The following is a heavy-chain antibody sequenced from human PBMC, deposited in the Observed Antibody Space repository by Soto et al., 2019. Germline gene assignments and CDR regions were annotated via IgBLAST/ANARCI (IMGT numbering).Heavy chain of an antibody. V-gene: IGHV3-23*01. Sequence: EVQLLESGGGLVQPGGSLRLSCAASGFSFSSYAMVWVRQAPGKGLEWVSGISARGGRLYFADTVKGRFTISRDNSKNVLSLEMTSLRAEDTATYFCAQGSIEYSASVDNWGQGTLVVVSS. CDR1: GFSFSSYA. D-gene: IGHD5-12*01. J-gene: IGHJ4*02. CDR2: ISARGGRL. CDR3: AQGSIEYSASVDN.